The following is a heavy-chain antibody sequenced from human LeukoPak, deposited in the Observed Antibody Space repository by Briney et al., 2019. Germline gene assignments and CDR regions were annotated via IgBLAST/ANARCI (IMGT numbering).Heavy chain of an antibody. CDR2: IYSGGAT. V-gene: IGHV3-66*04. J-gene: IGHJ4*02. D-gene: IGHD3-9*01. Sequence: QPGGSLRLSCAASGITVSTNYMSWVRQAPGKGPEWVSIIYSGGATFYADSVKGRSTISRENSKNTLWLQMNSLRAEDTAVYYCARLHYDVLTGPFDYWGQGTLVTVSS. CDR3: ARLHYDVLTGPFDY. CDR1: GITVSTNY.